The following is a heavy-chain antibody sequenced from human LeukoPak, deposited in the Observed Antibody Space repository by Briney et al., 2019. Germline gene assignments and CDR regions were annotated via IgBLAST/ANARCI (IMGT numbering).Heavy chain of an antibody. V-gene: IGHV5-10-1*01. CDR1: GYSFTSYW. D-gene: IGHD6-6*01. J-gene: IGHJ6*02. CDR3: ATSGGEQLGPENYYYGMDV. CDR2: IDPSDSYT. Sequence: GESLKISCKGSGYSFTSYWISWVRQMPGKGLEWMGRIDPSDSYTNYSPSFQGHVTISADKSISTAYLQWSSLKAPDTAMYYCATSGGEQLGPENYYYGMDVWGQGTTVTVSS.